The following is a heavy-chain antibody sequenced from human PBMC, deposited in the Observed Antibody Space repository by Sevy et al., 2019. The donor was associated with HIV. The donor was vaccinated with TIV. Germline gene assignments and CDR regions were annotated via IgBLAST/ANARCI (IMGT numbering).Heavy chain of an antibody. Sequence: ASVKVSCKASGYIFTSYGISWVRQAPGQGLEWMGWMSGYNGDTNYAQKFQGRVTMTKDTSTSTAYMELRSLRSDDTAVYYCASEGVADSSAQLQYYYYGMDVWGQGTTVTVSS. D-gene: IGHD1-1*01. CDR1: GYIFTSYG. CDR2: MSGYNGDT. J-gene: IGHJ6*02. CDR3: ASEGVADSSAQLQYYYYGMDV. V-gene: IGHV1-18*01.